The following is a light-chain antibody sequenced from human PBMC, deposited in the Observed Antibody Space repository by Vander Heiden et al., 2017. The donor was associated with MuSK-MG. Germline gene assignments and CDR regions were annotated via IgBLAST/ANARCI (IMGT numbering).Light chain of an antibody. CDR3: QQSYSTPFT. CDR2: AASTP. J-gene: IGKJ3*01. V-gene: IGKV1-39*01. CDR1: QSITAY. Sequence: DIQMTQAPATLTASVGDRVTITCRASQSITAYLNWYQQKPGKAPKVLIYAASTPSLQSGVPSRFSGSGSGTDFTLTISSLRPEDFATYYCQQSYSTPFTFGHGTKVDIK.